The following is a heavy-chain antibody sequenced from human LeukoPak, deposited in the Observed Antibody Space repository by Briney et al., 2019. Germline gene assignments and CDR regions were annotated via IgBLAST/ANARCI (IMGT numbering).Heavy chain of an antibody. J-gene: IGHJ4*02. CDR3: ARLGVVRGVINY. V-gene: IGHV1-8*01. CDR2: MNPKSGNT. CDR1: GYTFTSYD. D-gene: IGHD3-10*01. Sequence: RASVKVSCKASGYTFTSYDINWVRQATGQGPEWMGWMNPKSGNTGYAQKFQGRVTMTRSTSISTAYMELSSLRSEDTAVYYCARLGVVRGVINYWGQGTLVTVSS.